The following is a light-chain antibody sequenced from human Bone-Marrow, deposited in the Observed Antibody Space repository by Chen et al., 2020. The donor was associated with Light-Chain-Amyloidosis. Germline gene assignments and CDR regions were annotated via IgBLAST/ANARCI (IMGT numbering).Light chain of an antibody. V-gene: IGLV2-23*01. Sequence: QSALTQPASVSGSPGQSITISCTASNSDVGNYNLVSWYQHQPGKAPKLIIYGDFKRPSGVSNRFSGSKSGNTASLTISGLQNEDEAHYHCCAYTGSSTWVFGGGTKLTVL. J-gene: IGLJ3*02. CDR2: GDF. CDR3: CAYTGSSTWV. CDR1: NSDVGNYNL.